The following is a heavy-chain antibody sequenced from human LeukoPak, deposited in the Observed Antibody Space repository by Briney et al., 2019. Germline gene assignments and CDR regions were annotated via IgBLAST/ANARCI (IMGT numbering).Heavy chain of an antibody. V-gene: IGHV3-7*01. J-gene: IGHJ6*03. CDR3: ARRSSSPGYYYYMDV. Sequence: GGSLRLSCAASGFTFSSYWMSWVRQAPGKGLEWVANIKQDGSVKYYVDSVKGRFTISRDNAKNSLYLQMNSLRAEDTAVYYCARRSSSPGYYYYMDVWGKGTTVTVSS. CDR1: GFTFSSYW. D-gene: IGHD6-6*01. CDR2: IKQDGSVK.